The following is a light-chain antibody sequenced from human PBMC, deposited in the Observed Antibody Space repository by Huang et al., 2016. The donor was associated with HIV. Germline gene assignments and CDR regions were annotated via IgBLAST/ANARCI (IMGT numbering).Light chain of an antibody. J-gene: IGKJ1*01. CDR3: QQYFRALWT. V-gene: IGKV1-NL1*01. CDR1: QGISNS. CDR2: GAS. Sequence: DIQMTQSPSSLSASVADRVTITCRASQGISNSLAWYQQKTGKPPRLLVSGASKWESGVPSRFSGSGSGTDYTLTISSLQPEDFATYYCQQYFRALWTFGQGTKV.